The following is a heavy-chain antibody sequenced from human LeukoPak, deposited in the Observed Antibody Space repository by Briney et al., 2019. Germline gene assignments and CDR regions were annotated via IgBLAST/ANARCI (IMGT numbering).Heavy chain of an antibody. Sequence: ASVKVSCKASGGTFSSYAISWVRQAPGQGLEWMGRIIPILGIANYAQKFQGRVTITADKSTSTAYMELSSLRSEDTAVYYCARVYYYDSSGYYGYNWFDPWGQGTLVTVSS. CDR1: GGTFSSYA. CDR3: ARVYYYDSSGYYGYNWFDP. D-gene: IGHD3-22*01. J-gene: IGHJ5*02. V-gene: IGHV1-69*04. CDR2: IIPILGIA.